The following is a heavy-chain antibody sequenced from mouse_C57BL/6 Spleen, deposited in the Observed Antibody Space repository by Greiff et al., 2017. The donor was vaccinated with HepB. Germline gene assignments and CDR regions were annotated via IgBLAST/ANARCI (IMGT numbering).Heavy chain of an antibody. J-gene: IGHJ2*01. D-gene: IGHD2-4*01. CDR1: GFTFSSYA. CDR3: ARDVGADFDAGCFDC. V-gene: IGHV5-4*01. CDR2: ISDGGSYT. Sequence: EVKVVESGGGLVKPGGSLKLSCAASGFTFSSYAMSWVRQTPEKRLEWVATISDGGSYTYYPDNVKGRFTISRDNAKNNLYLQMSHLKSEGTAMYYCARDVGADFDAGCFDCWGQGTTLTVSS.